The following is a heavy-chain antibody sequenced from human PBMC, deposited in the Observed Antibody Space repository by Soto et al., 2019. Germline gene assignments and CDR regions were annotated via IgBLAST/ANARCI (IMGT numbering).Heavy chain of an antibody. CDR1: GFTFSSYA. V-gene: IGHV3-23*01. CDR3: AKDEEQWLVRGLSFDY. Sequence: EVQLLESGGGLVQPGGSLRLSCAVSGFTFSSYAMSWVRQAPGKGLEWVSAISGSGGGTYYADSVKGRFTISRDNSKNTLDLQMNSLRAEDTAVYYCAKDEEQWLVRGLSFDYWGQGALVTVSS. J-gene: IGHJ4*02. CDR2: ISGSGGGT. D-gene: IGHD6-19*01.